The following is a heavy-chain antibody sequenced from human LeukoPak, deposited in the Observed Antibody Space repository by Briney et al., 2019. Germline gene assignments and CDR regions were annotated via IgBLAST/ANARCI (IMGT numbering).Heavy chain of an antibody. CDR2: IGTAGDI. Sequence: GGSLRLSCAASGFTFSTYDIHWVRQPTGKGLEWVSGIGTAGDIYYAGSVKGRFTISRENAKNSLYLQMNSLRAGDTAVYYCARKKTRGLAFDIWGQGTMVTVSS. CDR1: GFTFSTYD. J-gene: IGHJ3*02. CDR3: ARKKTRGLAFDI. V-gene: IGHV3-13*01. D-gene: IGHD5-12*01.